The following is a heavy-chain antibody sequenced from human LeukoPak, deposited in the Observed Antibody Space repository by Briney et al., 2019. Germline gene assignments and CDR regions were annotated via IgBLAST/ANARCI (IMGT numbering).Heavy chain of an antibody. J-gene: IGHJ1*01. D-gene: IGHD2-2*01. V-gene: IGHV3-23*01. CDR1: GFAFSFYA. Sequence: GGSLRLSCAASGFAFSFYAMSWLRQPPGKGLEWVSAISGSGVSTSYADSVKGRFTISRDNSKNTLYLHMNSLRAEDTAIYFCAKDPANQLLYPAHFSHWGQGTLVTVSS. CDR2: ISGSGVST. CDR3: AKDPANQLLYPAHFSH.